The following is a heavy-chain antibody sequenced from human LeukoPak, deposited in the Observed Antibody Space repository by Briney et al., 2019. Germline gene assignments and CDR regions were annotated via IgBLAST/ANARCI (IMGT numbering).Heavy chain of an antibody. J-gene: IGHJ6*03. CDR2: INWNGGST. CDR1: GFTFDDYG. CDR3: ARALSGGNYYYYYMDV. V-gene: IGHV3-20*04. Sequence: GGSLRLSCAASGFTFDDYGMSWVRQAPGKGLEWVSGINWNGGSTGYADSVKGRFTISRDNAKNSLYLQMNSLRAEDTALYYCARALSGGNYYYYYMDVWGKGTTVTVSS. D-gene: IGHD3-10*02.